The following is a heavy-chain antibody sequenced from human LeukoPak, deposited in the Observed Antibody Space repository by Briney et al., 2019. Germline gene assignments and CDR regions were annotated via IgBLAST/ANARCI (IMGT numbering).Heavy chain of an antibody. Sequence: GASVKVSCKASGGTFSSYAISWVRQAPGQGLEWMGGIIPIFGTANYAQKFQGRVTITADKSTSTAYMELSSLRSEDTAVYYCARDPGVRGVITYYYYMDVWGQGTLVTVSS. CDR1: GGTFSSYA. V-gene: IGHV1-69*06. CDR2: IIPIFGTA. CDR3: ARDPGVRGVITYYYYMDV. J-gene: IGHJ6*03. D-gene: IGHD3-10*01.